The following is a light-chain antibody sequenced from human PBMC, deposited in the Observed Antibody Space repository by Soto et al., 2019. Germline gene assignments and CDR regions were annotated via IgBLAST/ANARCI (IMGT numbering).Light chain of an antibody. CDR1: SSNIGSNT. V-gene: IGLV1-44*01. Sequence: QPVLTQPPSASGTPGQRVTISCSGSSSNIGSNTVNWYQQLPGTAPKLLIYSNTERPSEVPDRFSGSKSGTSASLAISGLQSEDEADYCCATWDDSLNAYVFGTGTKLTVL. CDR2: SNT. J-gene: IGLJ1*01. CDR3: ATWDDSLNAYV.